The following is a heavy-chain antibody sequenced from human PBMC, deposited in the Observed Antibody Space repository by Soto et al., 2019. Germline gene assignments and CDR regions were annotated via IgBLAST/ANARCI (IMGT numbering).Heavy chain of an antibody. Sequence: QVQLVQSGAEVKKPGSSVKVSCKASGGTFSSYTISWVRQAPGQALEWLGSIIPILGIANYAQKFQGRVTITAAKATSTGYMELSSLISEDTDVYYCASNRMTIGGHYFDYGGQGTMVTVSS. CDR1: GGTFSSYT. D-gene: IGHD3-16*01. CDR3: ASNRMTIGGHYFDY. J-gene: IGHJ4*02. V-gene: IGHV1-69*02. CDR2: IIPILGIA.